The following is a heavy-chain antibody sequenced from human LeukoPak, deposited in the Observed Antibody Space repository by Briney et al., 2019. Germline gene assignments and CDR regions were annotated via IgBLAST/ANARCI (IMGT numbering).Heavy chain of an antibody. CDR1: GGSFSGYY. CDR3: ARGRKKAVADMDY. CDR2: INHSGST. Sequence: SETLSLTCAVYGGSFSGYYGSWIRQPPGKGLEWIGEINHSGSTNYNPSLKSRVTISVATSKNQFSLKLSSVTAADTAVYYCARGRKKAVADMDYWGQGTLVTVSS. D-gene: IGHD6-19*01. V-gene: IGHV4-34*01. J-gene: IGHJ4*02.